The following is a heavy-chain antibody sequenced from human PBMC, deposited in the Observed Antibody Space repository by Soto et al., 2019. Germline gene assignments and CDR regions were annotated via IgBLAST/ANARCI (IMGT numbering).Heavy chain of an antibody. Sequence: GGSLRLSCTASGFTFGDYAMSWVRQAPGKGLEWVGFIRSKAYGGTTEYAASVKGRFTISRDDSKSIAYLQMNSLKTEDTAVYYCTRGIAATDYWGQGTLVTVSS. J-gene: IGHJ4*02. CDR2: IRSKAYGGTT. V-gene: IGHV3-49*04. D-gene: IGHD6-13*01. CDR1: GFTFGDYA. CDR3: TRGIAATDY.